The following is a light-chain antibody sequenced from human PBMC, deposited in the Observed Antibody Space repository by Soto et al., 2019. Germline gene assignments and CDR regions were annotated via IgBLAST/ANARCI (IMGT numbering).Light chain of an antibody. Sequence: EIVMTQSPATLSVSPGGSATPSCRASQSVRSNVAWYQQKPGQAPKLLIHGASTRATGISARFSGSGSGTDFTLSINSLQSDDSAVYYCQQCDDWPYTFGQGTKVDIK. V-gene: IGKV3-15*01. CDR1: QSVRSN. CDR2: GAS. CDR3: QQCDDWPYT. J-gene: IGKJ2*01.